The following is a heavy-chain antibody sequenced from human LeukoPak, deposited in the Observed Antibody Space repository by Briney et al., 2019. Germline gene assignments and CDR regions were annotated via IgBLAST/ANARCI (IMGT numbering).Heavy chain of an antibody. J-gene: IGHJ3*02. CDR2: ISYIGST. CDR1: DDSFSGHY. Sequence: SETLSLTCAVSDDSFSGHYWTWIRQPPGKGLEWIGYISYIGSTNYNPSLKSRVTISIDTSKNQFSLKLTSVTAADTAVYYCARDLVTVTKGFDIWGQGTMVSVSS. CDR3: ARDLVTVTKGFDI. D-gene: IGHD4-17*01. V-gene: IGHV4-59*11.